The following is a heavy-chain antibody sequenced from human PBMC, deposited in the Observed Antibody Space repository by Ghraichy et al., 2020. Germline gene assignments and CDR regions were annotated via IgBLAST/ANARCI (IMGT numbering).Heavy chain of an antibody. Sequence: GGSISSSSYYWGWIRQPPGKGLEWIGSIYYSGSTYYNPSLKSRVTISVDTSKNQFSLKLSSVTAADTAVYYCARHVAPYSSSWYQYWYFDLWGRGTLVTVSS. D-gene: IGHD6-13*01. CDR3: ARHVAPYSSSWYQYWYFDL. CDR2: IYYSGST. CDR1: GGSISSSSYY. J-gene: IGHJ2*01. V-gene: IGHV4-39*01.